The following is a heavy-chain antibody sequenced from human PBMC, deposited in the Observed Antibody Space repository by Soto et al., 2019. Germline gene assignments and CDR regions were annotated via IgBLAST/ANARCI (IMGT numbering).Heavy chain of an antibody. V-gene: IGHV3-48*03. J-gene: IGHJ6*02. CDR3: ARGAQLWLPSSYYYYGMDV. Sequence: GGSLILSWASSGFTFSSYEMNWVRQDPGKGLEWVSYISSSGSTIYYADSVKGRFTISRDNAKNSLYLQMNSLRAEDTAVYYCARGAQLWLPSSYYYYGMDVWGQGTKVTVSS. CDR2: ISSSGSTI. CDR1: GFTFSSYE. D-gene: IGHD5-18*01.